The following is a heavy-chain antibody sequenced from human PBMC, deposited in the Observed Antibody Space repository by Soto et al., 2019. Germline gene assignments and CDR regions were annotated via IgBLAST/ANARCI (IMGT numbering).Heavy chain of an antibody. CDR2: INPSGSP. V-gene: IGHV4-34*01. CDR3: ARGRDGGAAV. J-gene: IGHJ4*02. D-gene: IGHD4-17*01. CDR1: GGSFSGYY. Sequence: QVHLQQWGAGLLKPSETLSLTCAVYGGSFSGYYWSGIRQPPGMGLEWLGEINPSGSPSYSPSLKSRVTISVDTSKNHLSLNLSSATAADTAVYYCARGRDGGAAVWGQGTLVTVSS.